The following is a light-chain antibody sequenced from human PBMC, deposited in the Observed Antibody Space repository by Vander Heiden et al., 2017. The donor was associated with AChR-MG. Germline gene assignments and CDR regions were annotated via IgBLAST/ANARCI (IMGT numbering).Light chain of an antibody. CDR1: VLAKKY. CDR2: KDN. V-gene: IGLV3-25*03. J-gene: IGLJ1*01. Sequence: SRELTQPPSGSVSPGQTAIITCAGDVLAKKYSYWYQQRPGQALRMVVFKDNGSPSGVPERFSGSSSGTIVTLTITDVQAEDEDDYYCQSGDSRTAVFGTGTKVTVL. CDR3: QSGDSRTAV.